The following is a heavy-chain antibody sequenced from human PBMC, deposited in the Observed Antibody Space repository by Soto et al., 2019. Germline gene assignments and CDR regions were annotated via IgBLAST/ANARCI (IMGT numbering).Heavy chain of an antibody. CDR3: ERGYGSGSSHFDY. V-gene: IGHV1-3*01. D-gene: IGHD3-10*01. Sequence: QVQLVQSGAEVKKPGATVKVSCKASGYTFTSYAMHWVRQAPGQRLEWMGWINAGNGNKKYSQKLQGRVTITRDTSASTAYMELSSLRSEDTAVYYCERGYGSGSSHFDYWGQGPLVTVSS. J-gene: IGHJ4*02. CDR1: GYTFTSYA. CDR2: INAGNGNK.